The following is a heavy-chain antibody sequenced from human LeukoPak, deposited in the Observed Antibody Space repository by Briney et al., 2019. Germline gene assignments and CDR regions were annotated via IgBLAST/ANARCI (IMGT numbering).Heavy chain of an antibody. D-gene: IGHD6-13*01. CDR3: VRGVYTAAAQYGY. Sequence: SETLSLTCTVSGGSIGTYSWTWIRQPPGKGLEWIGYIYYSGTTNYNPSLKSRVTISVDTSKNQFSLKLSSVTAADTAVYYCVRGVYTAAAQYGYWGQGTLVTVSS. V-gene: IGHV4-59*01. J-gene: IGHJ4*02. CDR1: GGSIGTYS. CDR2: IYYSGTT.